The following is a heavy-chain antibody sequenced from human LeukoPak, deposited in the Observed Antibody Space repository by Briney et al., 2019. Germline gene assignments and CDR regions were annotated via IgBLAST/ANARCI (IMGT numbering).Heavy chain of an antibody. J-gene: IGHJ4*02. CDR1: GFTFSSYA. CDR2: ISGSGGST. Sequence: PGGSLKLSCAASGFTFSSYAMSWVRQAPGKGLEWVSAISGSGGSTYYADSVKGRFTISRDNSKNTLYLQMNSLRAEDTAVYYCAKSIAARPSPPHYWGQGTLVTVSS. V-gene: IGHV3-23*01. D-gene: IGHD6-6*01. CDR3: AKSIAARPSPPHY.